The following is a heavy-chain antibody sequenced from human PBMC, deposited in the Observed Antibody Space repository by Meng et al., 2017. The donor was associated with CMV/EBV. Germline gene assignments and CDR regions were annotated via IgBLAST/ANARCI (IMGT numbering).Heavy chain of an antibody. CDR1: GYTFTSYG. J-gene: IGHJ1*01. CDR2: ISAYNGNT. CDR3: ASSNEGGNPGFRAEYFQH. D-gene: IGHD4-23*01. Sequence: ASVKVSCKASGYTFTSYGISWVRQAPGQGLEWMGWISAYNGNTNYAQKLQGRVTMTTDTSTSTAYMELRSLRSDDTAVYYCASSNEGGNPGFRAEYFQHWGQGTLVTVSS. V-gene: IGHV1-18*01.